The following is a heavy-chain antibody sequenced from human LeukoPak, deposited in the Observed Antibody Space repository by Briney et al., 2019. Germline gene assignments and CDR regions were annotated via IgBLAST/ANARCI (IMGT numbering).Heavy chain of an antibody. D-gene: IGHD3-16*02. CDR1: GFTFSSYA. V-gene: IGHV3-23*01. Sequence: GGSLRLSCAASGFTFSSYAMSWVRQAPGKGLEWVSAISGSGGSTYYADSVKGRFTISRDNSKNTLYLQMNSLRAEDTAVYYCAKIRVYDYVWGSYRSFDYWGQGTLVTVSS. J-gene: IGHJ4*02. CDR2: ISGSGGST. CDR3: AKIRVYDYVWGSYRSFDY.